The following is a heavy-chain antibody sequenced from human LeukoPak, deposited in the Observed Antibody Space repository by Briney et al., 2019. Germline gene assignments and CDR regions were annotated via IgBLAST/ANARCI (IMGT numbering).Heavy chain of an antibody. D-gene: IGHD4-23*01. Sequence: GGSLRLSCSASGFTFSTYIMHWVRQAPGKGLEWVAVIWYDGSNKYYADSVKGRFTISRDNSKNTLYLQMNSLRAEDTAVYYCARDQATVVVTYYFDYWGQGTLVTVSS. CDR3: ARDQATVVVTYYFDY. J-gene: IGHJ4*02. CDR2: IWYDGSNK. V-gene: IGHV3-33*08. CDR1: GFTFSTYI.